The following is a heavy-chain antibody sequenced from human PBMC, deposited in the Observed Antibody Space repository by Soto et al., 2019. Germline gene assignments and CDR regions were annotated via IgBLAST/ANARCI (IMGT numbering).Heavy chain of an antibody. Sequence: GGSLRLSCAASGFTFSSYAMSWVRQAPGKGLEWVSAISGSGGSTYYADSVKGRFTISRDNSKNTLYLQMNSLRAEDTAVYYCAKPPIFGVVTYYFVYWGEETLVTVPQ. D-gene: IGHD3-3*01. J-gene: IGHJ4*02. CDR2: ISGSGGST. CDR1: GFTFSSYA. CDR3: AKPPIFGVVTYYFVY. V-gene: IGHV3-23*01.